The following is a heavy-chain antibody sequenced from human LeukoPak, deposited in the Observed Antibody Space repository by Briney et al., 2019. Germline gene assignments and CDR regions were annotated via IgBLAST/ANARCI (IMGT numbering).Heavy chain of an antibody. CDR3: ARDRKAVAGTNVYSWFDP. CDR2: IWYDGSNK. J-gene: IGHJ5*02. V-gene: IGHV3-33*01. D-gene: IGHD6-19*01. Sequence: PGGSLRLSCAASGFTFSSYGMHWVRQAPGKGLECVAVIWYDGSNKYYADSVKGRFTVSRDNSKNTLYLQMNSLRAEDTAVYYCARDRKAVAGTNVYSWFDPWGQGTLVTVSS. CDR1: GFTFSSYG.